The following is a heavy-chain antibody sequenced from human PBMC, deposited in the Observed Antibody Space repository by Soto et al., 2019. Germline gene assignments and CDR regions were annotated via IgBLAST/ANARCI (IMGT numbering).Heavy chain of an antibody. CDR3: AKDRGYISSWPYNDH. Sequence: EVQLMESGGGLVQPGGSLRLSCAASGFTFSSYVMSWVRQAPGKGLEYVSVITEGGDNTYYPDSVKGRFTISRDNSKDTLYLHMSSLRAEDTAIYYCAKDRGYISSWPYNDHWGPGTLVTVSS. CDR2: ITEGGDNT. J-gene: IGHJ4*02. D-gene: IGHD6-13*01. V-gene: IGHV3-23*01. CDR1: GFTFSSYV.